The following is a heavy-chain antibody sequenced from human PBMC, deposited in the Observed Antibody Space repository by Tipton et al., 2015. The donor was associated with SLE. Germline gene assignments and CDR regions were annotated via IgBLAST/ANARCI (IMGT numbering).Heavy chain of an antibody. J-gene: IGHJ4*02. V-gene: IGHV5-51*01. CDR3: ARLITVGAKEARGFDY. CDR1: GYIFTTHW. D-gene: IGHD4/OR15-4a*01. CDR2: IYPGDSDT. Sequence: QLVQSGAEVKKPGESLKISCKGSGYIFTTHWIGWVRQMPGKSLEWMGIIYPGDSDTRYSPSFRGQVIISTDKAISTAYLQWSSLKASDTAMYYCARLITVGAKEARGFDYWGQGTLVTVSS.